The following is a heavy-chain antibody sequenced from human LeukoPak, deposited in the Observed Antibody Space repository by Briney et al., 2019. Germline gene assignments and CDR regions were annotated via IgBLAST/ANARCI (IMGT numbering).Heavy chain of an antibody. J-gene: IGHJ4*02. V-gene: IGHV3-74*01. D-gene: IGHD3-9*01. CDR2: IKGDGSST. CDR3: ARMHRDFMTPFDC. CDR1: GFTFSSHW. Sequence: GGSLRLSCAASGFTFSSHWMHWVRQAPGKGLVWVSRIKGDGSSTSYADSVEGRFTISRDNAKNTLHLQMNSLRAEDSAVYYCARMHRDFMTPFDCWGQGTLVTVSS.